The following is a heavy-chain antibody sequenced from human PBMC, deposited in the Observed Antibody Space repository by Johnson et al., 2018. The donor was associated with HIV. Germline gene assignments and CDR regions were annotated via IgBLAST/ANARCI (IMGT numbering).Heavy chain of an antibody. D-gene: IGHD2-2*02. J-gene: IGHJ3*02. CDR2: INSDGSST. CDR1: FTFSSYW. Sequence: FTFSSYWMHWVRQAPGKGLVWVSRINSDGSSTSYADSVKGRFTISRDNAKNTLYLQMNSLRAEDTAVYYCARPNFLYENDAFDIWGQGTMVTVSS. CDR3: ARPNFLYENDAFDI. V-gene: IGHV3-74*01.